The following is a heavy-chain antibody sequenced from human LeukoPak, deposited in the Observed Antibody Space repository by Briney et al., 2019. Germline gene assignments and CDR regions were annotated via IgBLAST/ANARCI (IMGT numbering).Heavy chain of an antibody. CDR3: TAEYYYGSSLDAFDI. CDR1: GFTFSGSA. V-gene: IGHV3-73*01. D-gene: IGHD3-10*01. J-gene: IGHJ3*02. CDR2: IRSKANSYAT. Sequence: GGSLRLSCAASGFTFSGSAMYWVRQASGKGLEWVGRIRSKANSYATAYAASVKGRFTISRDDSKNTAYLQMNSLKTEDTAVYYCTAEYYYGSSLDAFDIWGQGTMVTVSS.